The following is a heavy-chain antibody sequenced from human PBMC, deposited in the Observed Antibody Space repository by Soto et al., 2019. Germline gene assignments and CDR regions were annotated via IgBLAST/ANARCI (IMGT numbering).Heavy chain of an antibody. J-gene: IGHJ4*02. CDR1: GFTFTSYA. V-gene: IGHV3-64D*06. Sequence: GGSLRLSCSVSGFTFTSYAMHWVRQAPGKGLEYVASISSEGATTYYADSVKGRFIISRDNAKNTLHLQMSSLRAEDTAAYYCVKDRYVDYWGQGILVTVSS. CDR3: VKDRYVDY. CDR2: ISSEGATT.